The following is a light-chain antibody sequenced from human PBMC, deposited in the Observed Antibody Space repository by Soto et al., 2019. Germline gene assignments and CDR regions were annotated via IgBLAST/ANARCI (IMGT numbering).Light chain of an antibody. V-gene: IGKV1-5*01. Sequence: DLQMTQSPSTLSASVGDRVTITCRASQNINNWIAWYQQKPGKAPKFLIYDASTLESGVPSRFSGSGFGTEFSLTISSLQPDDFGSYYCQHMRTFGQGTKVEIK. CDR3: QHMRT. CDR1: QNINNW. CDR2: DAS. J-gene: IGKJ1*01.